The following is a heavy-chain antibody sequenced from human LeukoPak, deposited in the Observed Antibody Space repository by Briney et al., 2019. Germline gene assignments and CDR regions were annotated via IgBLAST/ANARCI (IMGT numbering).Heavy chain of an antibody. D-gene: IGHD6-13*01. Sequence: RPSETLSLTCTVSSGSINSADNYWAWIRQSPGKGLEWVGSIYSRGNTYYSPSLKSRVSISVDTSKNQFSLTLTSVTAADTALYFCASQTFSSLSDWFDPWGQGTLVTVSS. V-gene: IGHV4-39*01. CDR3: ASQTFSSLSDWFDP. J-gene: IGHJ5*02. CDR1: SGSINSADNY. CDR2: IYSRGNT.